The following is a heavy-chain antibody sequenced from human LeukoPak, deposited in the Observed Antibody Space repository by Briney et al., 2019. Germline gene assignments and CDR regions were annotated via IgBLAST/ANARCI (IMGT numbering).Heavy chain of an antibody. V-gene: IGHV1-24*01. J-gene: IGHJ6*02. CDR3: ATNPHSSSPDDYYGMDV. CDR1: GYTLTDLS. Sequence: ASVKVSCKVSGYTLTDLSMHWVRQAPGKGLEWMGGFDPEDGETIYAQKFQGRVTMTEDTSTDTAYMELSSLRSEDTAVYYCATNPHSSSPDDYYGMDVWGQGTTVTVSS. CDR2: FDPEDGET. D-gene: IGHD6-13*01.